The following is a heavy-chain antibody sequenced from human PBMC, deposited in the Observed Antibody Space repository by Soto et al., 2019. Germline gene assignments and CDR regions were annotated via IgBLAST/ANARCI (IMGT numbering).Heavy chain of an antibody. CDR2: IDPSDSYT. V-gene: IGHV5-10-1*01. D-gene: IGHD6-19*01. CDR1: GYSFTSYW. J-gene: IGHJ4*03. Sequence: PGESLKISCKGSGYSFTSYWISWVRQMPGKGLEWMGRIDPSDSYTNYSPSFQGHVTILVDKSNTTAYLQWSSLKTSDTAIYYCVRQEGYSSGWYGLPSIWGQGTLVTVSS. CDR3: VRQEGYSSGWYGLPSI.